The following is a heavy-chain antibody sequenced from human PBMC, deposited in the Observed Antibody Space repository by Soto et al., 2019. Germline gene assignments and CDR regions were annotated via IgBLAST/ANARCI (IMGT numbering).Heavy chain of an antibody. V-gene: IGHV1-3*01. J-gene: IGHJ6*02. CDR1: GYTFTSYA. CDR2: INAGNGNT. D-gene: IGHD6-13*01. Sequence: ASVKVSCKASGYTFTSYAMYWVRQAPGQRLEWMGWINAGNGNTKYSQKFQGRVTITRDTSASTAYMELSSLRFEDTAVYYCARVSPGYSSVWYTFGYYYYGMDVWGQGTTVTVSS. CDR3: ARVSPGYSSVWYTFGYYYYGMDV.